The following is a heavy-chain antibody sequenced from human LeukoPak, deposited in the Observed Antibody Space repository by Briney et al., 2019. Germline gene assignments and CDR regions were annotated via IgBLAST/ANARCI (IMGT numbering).Heavy chain of an antibody. V-gene: IGHV3-23*01. CDR1: GFNFNNYW. CDR2: ISGSGGST. D-gene: IGHD6-13*01. J-gene: IGHJ4*02. CDR3: AKEQNTYSSSPPDY. Sequence: GGSLRLSCAASGFNFNNYWMSWLRQAPGEGLEWVSVISGSGGSTYYADSVKGRFTISRDNSKNTLYLQMNSLRAEDTAVYYCAKEQNTYSSSPPDYWGQGTLVTVSS.